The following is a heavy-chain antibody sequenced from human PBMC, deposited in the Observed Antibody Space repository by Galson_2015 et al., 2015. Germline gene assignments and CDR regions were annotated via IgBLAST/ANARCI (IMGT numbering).Heavy chain of an antibody. V-gene: IGHV3-7*03. CDR3: AKYGSGSRTAFEI. Sequence: SLRLSCAASGFTFSSYWMSWVRQAPGKGLEWVANINKDGSEKYYVDSVKGRFTISRDNAKNSLYLQMNSLRAEDTAVYYCAKYGSGSRTAFEIWGQGSPGHRLL. CDR2: INKDGSEK. J-gene: IGHJ4*03. D-gene: IGHD3-10*01. CDR1: GFTFSSYW.